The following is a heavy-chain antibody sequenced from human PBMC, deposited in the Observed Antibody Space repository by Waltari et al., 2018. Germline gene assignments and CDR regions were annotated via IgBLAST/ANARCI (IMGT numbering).Heavy chain of an antibody. V-gene: IGHV3-30*01. J-gene: IGHJ5*02. Sequence: QVQLVESGGGVVQPGRYLRLSCAASGFIFSSYAMHWVRQAPGKGLEWVAVISYDGSKKYYGDSVKGRFTISRDHSNNTLYLQMDSMRAEDTAVYYWAGDLSAYDSLPEGFDPWGQGTLVTVSS. CDR2: ISYDGSKK. CDR1: GFIFSSYA. CDR3: AGDLSAYDSLPEGFDP. D-gene: IGHD3-9*01.